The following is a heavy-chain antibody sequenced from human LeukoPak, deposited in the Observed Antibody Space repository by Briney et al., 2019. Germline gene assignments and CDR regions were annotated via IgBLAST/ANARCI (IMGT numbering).Heavy chain of an antibody. J-gene: IGHJ4*02. CDR1: GFTFSSYA. D-gene: IGHD6-13*01. CDR3: ARFTGYISSWHELDY. Sequence: GGSLRLSCTASGFTFSSYAMSWVRQAPGKGLEWVSAISGSGSSTYYADSVKGRFTISRDNSKNTLYLQMNSLRAEDTAVYYCARFTGYISSWHELDYWGLGTLVTVSS. V-gene: IGHV3-23*01. CDR2: ISGSGSST.